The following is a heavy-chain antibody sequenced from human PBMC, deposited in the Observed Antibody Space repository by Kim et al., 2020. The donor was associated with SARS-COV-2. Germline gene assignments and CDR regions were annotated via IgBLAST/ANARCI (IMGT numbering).Heavy chain of an antibody. D-gene: IGHD6-19*01. CDR3: ARHEGSSGSDY. CDR2: T. Sequence: TRYSPSFQGQVTISADKSISTAYLQWSSLKASDTAMYYCARHEGSSGSDYWGQGTLVTVSS. V-gene: IGHV5-51*01. J-gene: IGHJ4*02.